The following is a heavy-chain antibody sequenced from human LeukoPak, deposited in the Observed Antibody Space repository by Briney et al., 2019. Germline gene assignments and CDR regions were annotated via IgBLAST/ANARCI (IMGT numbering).Heavy chain of an antibody. CDR2: INPKSGGT. V-gene: IGHV1-2*02. D-gene: IGHD2-2*01. CDR3: ARAWDIVVYRIDY. J-gene: IGHJ4*02. CDR1: GYTFTDYY. Sequence: ASVKVSCKTSGYTFTDYYMHWVRQAPGQGLEWMGCINPKSGGTNYAQKFQGRVTMTRDTSISTAYMELSRLSSDDTAVYYCARAWDIVVYRIDYWGQGTLVTVSS.